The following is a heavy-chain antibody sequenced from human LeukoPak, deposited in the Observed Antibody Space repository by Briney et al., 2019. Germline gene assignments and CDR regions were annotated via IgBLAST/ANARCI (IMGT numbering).Heavy chain of an antibody. Sequence: PGGSLRLSCAASGFTFSSHGMHWVRQAPGKGLEWVAFIRYDGSNKYYADSVKGRFTISRDNSKNTLYLQMNSLRAEDTAVYYCAKVPQYYYGSGSYYDYYFDYWGQGTLVTVSS. CDR2: IRYDGSNK. V-gene: IGHV3-30*02. CDR1: GFTFSSHG. D-gene: IGHD3-10*01. J-gene: IGHJ4*02. CDR3: AKVPQYYYGSGSYYDYYFDY.